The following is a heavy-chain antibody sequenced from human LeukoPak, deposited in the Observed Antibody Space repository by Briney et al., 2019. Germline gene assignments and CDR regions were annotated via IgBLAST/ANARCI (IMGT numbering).Heavy chain of an antibody. D-gene: IGHD3-3*01. CDR3: AKNGVFGVVTSYYFDY. V-gene: IGHV3-23*01. CDR2: ISGSGGST. Sequence: PGGSLRLSCAASGFTFSSYAMSWVRQAPGKGLEWVSAISGSGGSTYYADSVKGRFTISRDNSKNTLYLQMNGLRAEDTAVYYCAKNGVFGVVTSYYFDYWGQGTLVTVSS. CDR1: GFTFSSYA. J-gene: IGHJ4*02.